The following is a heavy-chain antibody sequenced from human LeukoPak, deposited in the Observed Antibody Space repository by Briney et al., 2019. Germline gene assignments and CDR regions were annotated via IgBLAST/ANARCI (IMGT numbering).Heavy chain of an antibody. Sequence: GGSLRLSCAASGFTFSSYGMHWVRQAPGKGLEWVAVISYDGSNKYYADSVKGRFTISRDNSKNTLYLQMNSLKTEDTAVYYCTSTGLYYYGSGSHPDYYYYMDVWGKGTTVTVSS. CDR3: TSTGLYYYGSGSHPDYYYYMDV. CDR2: ISYDGSNK. CDR1: GFTFSSYG. V-gene: IGHV3-30*03. D-gene: IGHD3-10*01. J-gene: IGHJ6*03.